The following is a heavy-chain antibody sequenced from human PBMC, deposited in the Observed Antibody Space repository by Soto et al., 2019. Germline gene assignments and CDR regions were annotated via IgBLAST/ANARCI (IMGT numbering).Heavy chain of an antibody. D-gene: IGHD2-2*02. CDR1: GYTFTDYY. CDR2: INPNSGDT. CDR3: AKDQGGYMVSGMDV. J-gene: IGHJ6*02. V-gene: IGHV1-2*02. Sequence: QVQLVQSRAEVKKPGASVNVSCKASGYTFTDYYIYWLRQAPGHGLEWMGWINPNSGDTNYAHNFKGRVTMTRDTSIRAAYMELSRLSSDDTAVYYCAKDQGGYMVSGMDVWGQGTTVTVSS.